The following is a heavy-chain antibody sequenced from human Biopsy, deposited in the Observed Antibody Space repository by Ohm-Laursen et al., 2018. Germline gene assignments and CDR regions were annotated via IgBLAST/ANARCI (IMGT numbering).Heavy chain of an antibody. CDR2: IFNSANT. J-gene: IGHJ5*02. CDR3: ARGDYFDSNGYFWFDP. D-gene: IGHD3-22*01. Sequence: SQTLSFICTVSGGSISSGGSYWSWIRQRPGKGLEWIGYIFNSANTYYNPSLKNLITISGDTSKNQFSLKLNSVTAADTAVYYCARGDYFDSNGYFWFDPWGQGTLVTVSS. V-gene: IGHV4-31*01. CDR1: GGSISSGGSY.